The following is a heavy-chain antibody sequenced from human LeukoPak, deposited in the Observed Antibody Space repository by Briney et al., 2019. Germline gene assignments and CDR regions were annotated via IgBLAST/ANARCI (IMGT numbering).Heavy chain of an antibody. CDR2: ISGSGGST. Sequence: GGSLRLSCAASRFPFSSYALSWVRQAPGKGLEWVSAISGSGGSTYYADSVKGRVTISRDNSKNTPYLQMNSLRAEDTAVYYCASQPGYWGQGTLVTVSS. CDR1: RFPFSSYA. J-gene: IGHJ4*02. CDR3: ASQPGY. D-gene: IGHD1-14*01. V-gene: IGHV3-23*01.